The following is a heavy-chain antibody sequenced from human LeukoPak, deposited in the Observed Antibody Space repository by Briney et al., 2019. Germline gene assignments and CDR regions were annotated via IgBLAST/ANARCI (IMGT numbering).Heavy chain of an antibody. D-gene: IGHD2-21*02. CDR3: ARADGGNSGSDY. V-gene: IGHV1-69*04. J-gene: IGHJ4*02. CDR2: IISILGIA. Sequence: GSSVKVSCKASGGTFSSYAISWVRQAPGQGLEWTGRIISILGIANYAQKFQGRVTITADKSTSTAYMELSSLRSEDTAVYYCARADGGNSGSDYWGQGTLVTVSS. CDR1: GGTFSSYA.